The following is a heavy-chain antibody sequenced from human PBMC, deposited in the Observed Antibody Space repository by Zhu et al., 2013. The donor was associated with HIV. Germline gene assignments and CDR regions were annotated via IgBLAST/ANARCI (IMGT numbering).Heavy chain of an antibody. CDR1: GGTFSSYA. J-gene: IGHJ5*02. Sequence: QVQLVQSGAEVKKPGSSVKVSCKASGGTFSSYAISWVRQAPGQGLEWMGGIIPIFGTANYAQKFQGRVTITADESTSTAYMGLSSLRSEDTAVYYCARGVLRFTAMAPNWFDPWGQGTLVTVSS. CDR2: IIPIFGTA. V-gene: IGHV1-69*01. D-gene: IGHD5-18*01. CDR3: ARGVLRFTAMAPNWFDP.